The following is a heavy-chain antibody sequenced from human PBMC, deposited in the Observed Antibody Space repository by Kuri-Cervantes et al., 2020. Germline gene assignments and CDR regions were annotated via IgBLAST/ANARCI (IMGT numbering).Heavy chain of an antibody. J-gene: IGHJ4*02. Sequence: GESLKISCAASGFTFSSYGMHWVRQAPGKGLEWVANVKQDGSETKYVDSVKGRFTVSRDNAKNSLYLQMNSLRAEDTAVYYCARHARWSFDYWGQGALVTVSS. CDR1: GFTFSSYG. D-gene: IGHD6-13*01. CDR2: VKQDGSET. CDR3: ARHARWSFDY. V-gene: IGHV3-7*01.